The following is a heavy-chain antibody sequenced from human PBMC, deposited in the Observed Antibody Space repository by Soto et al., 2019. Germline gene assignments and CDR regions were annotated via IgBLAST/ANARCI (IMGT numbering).Heavy chain of an antibody. J-gene: IGHJ6*02. Sequence: SSETLPLTCTVSGGSISSGGYYWSWIRQHPGKGLEWIGYIYYSGSTYYNPSLKSRVTISVDTSKNQFSLKLSSVTAADTAVYYCARVMPYYYGMDVWGQGTTVTVSS. CDR1: GGSISSGGYY. CDR3: ARVMPYYYGMDV. CDR2: IYYSGST. V-gene: IGHV4-31*03. D-gene: IGHD2-2*01.